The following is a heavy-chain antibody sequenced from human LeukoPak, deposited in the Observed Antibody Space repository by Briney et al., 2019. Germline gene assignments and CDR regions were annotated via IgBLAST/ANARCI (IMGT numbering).Heavy chain of an antibody. Sequence: NPSETLSLTCAVYGGSFSGYYWSWIRQPPGKGLEWVGEINHKGSTNYNPSLKRRVTISVDTSKNQFSLKLSSVTAADTAVYYCARGRYYGSGSYYKWKRSPMEGWGQGTLVTVSS. CDR3: ARGRYYGSGSYYKWKRSPMEG. CDR1: GGSFSGYY. V-gene: IGHV4-34*01. J-gene: IGHJ4*02. D-gene: IGHD3-10*01. CDR2: INHKGST.